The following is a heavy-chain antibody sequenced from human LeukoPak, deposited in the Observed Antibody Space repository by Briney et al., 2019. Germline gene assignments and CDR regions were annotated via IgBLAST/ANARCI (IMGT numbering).Heavy chain of an antibody. D-gene: IGHD3-10*01. Sequence: PGMSLRLSCAASGFTCISYGLHWVGPAPVKGLDWVALLSYDGSNKYYADSVKGRFTISRDNSKNTLYLQMNSLRAEDTAVYYCAKGGDYYGSGSYSGVDVWGQGTTVTVSS. CDR3: AKGGDYYGSGSYSGVDV. CDR1: GFTCISYG. V-gene: IGHV3-30*18. J-gene: IGHJ6*02. CDR2: LSYDGSNK.